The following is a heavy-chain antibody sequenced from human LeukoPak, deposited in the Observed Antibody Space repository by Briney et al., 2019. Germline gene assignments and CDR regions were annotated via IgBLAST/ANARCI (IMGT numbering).Heavy chain of an antibody. CDR1: GFTFSNYG. CDR3: ARDLRSGYDFVDY. V-gene: IGHV3-30*03. J-gene: IGHJ4*02. Sequence: GGSLRLSCAASGFTFSNYGIHWVRQAPGKGLEWVAVISYAGSNKFYADSVKGRFTISRDNSKNTLYLQMNSLRTEDTAVYYGARDLRSGYDFVDYWGQGTLVTVSS. D-gene: IGHD5-12*01. CDR2: ISYAGSNK.